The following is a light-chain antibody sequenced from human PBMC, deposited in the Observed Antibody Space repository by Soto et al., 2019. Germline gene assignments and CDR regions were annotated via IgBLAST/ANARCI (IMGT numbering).Light chain of an antibody. V-gene: IGKV3-20*01. CDR1: QSISISY. CDR3: QQYGGSSWT. CDR2: STS. J-gene: IGKJ1*01. Sequence: EIVLTQSPDTLSLSPGERATLSCRASQSISISYLAWYQQQPGQAPRLLIYSTSTRATGIPDRFSGSGSGTDFTLTISNLEHGDFAVYYCQQYGGSSWTFGQGTKVDIK.